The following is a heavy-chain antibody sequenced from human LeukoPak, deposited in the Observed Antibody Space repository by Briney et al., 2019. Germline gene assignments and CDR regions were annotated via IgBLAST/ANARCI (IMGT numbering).Heavy chain of an antibody. CDR2: ISGSGGST. V-gene: IGHV3-23*01. Sequence: GGSLRLSCAASGFTFSSYAMSWVRQAPGKGLEWVSAISGSGGSTYYADSVKGRFTISRDNFKNTLYLQMNSLRAEDTAVYYCAKIGGIYCSSTSCYPYWFDPWGQGTLVTVSS. CDR1: GFTFSSYA. J-gene: IGHJ5*02. D-gene: IGHD2-2*01. CDR3: AKIGGIYCSSTSCYPYWFDP.